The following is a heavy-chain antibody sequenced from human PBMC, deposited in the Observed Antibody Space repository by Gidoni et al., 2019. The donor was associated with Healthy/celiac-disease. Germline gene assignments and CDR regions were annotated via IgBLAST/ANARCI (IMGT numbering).Heavy chain of an antibody. V-gene: IGHV4-34*01. Sequence: QVQLQQWGAGLFKPSETLSLTCAVYGGSFSGYYWSWIRQPPGKGLEWIGEINHSGSTNYNPSLKSRVTISVDTSKNQFSLKLSSVTAADTAVYYCARGRGYSSAYYYYYGMDVWGQGTTVTVSS. CDR3: ARGRGYSSAYYYYYGMDV. D-gene: IGHD6-25*01. CDR2: INHSGST. CDR1: GGSFSGYY. J-gene: IGHJ6*02.